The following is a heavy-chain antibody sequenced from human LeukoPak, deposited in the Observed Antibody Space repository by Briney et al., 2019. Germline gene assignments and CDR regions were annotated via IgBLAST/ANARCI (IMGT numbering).Heavy chain of an antibody. J-gene: IGHJ1*01. CDR2: LYHSGST. V-gene: IGHV4-38-2*01. D-gene: IGHD2-2*02. Sequence: PSETLSLTCAVSGYSISSGYYWGWIRQPPGQGLEWIGTLYHSGSTYYNPSLKSRVTISVDTSQNQFSLKLRSVTAADTAVYYCAVGYCSSSSTSCYREYFQHWGQGTLVTVSS. CDR3: AVGYCSSSSTSCYREYFQH. CDR1: GYSISSGYY.